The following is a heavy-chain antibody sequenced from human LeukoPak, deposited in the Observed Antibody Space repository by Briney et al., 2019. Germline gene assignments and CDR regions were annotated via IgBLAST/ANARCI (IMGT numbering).Heavy chain of an antibody. CDR2: IYYSGST. J-gene: IGHJ4*02. CDR1: GVSISSGGYY. V-gene: IGHV4-31*03. Sequence: PSETLSLACTVSGVSISSGGYYWSWIRQHPGKGLEWIGYIYYSGSTYYNPSLKSRVTISVDTSKNQFSLKLSSVTAADTAVYYCARDLDYGGNSRYFDYWGQGTLVTVSS. D-gene: IGHD4-23*01. CDR3: ARDLDYGGNSRYFDY.